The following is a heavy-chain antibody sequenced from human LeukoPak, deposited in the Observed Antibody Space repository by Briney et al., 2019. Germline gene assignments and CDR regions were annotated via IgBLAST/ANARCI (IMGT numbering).Heavy chain of an antibody. CDR2: IYPGDSDT. Sequence: GESLKISCKGSGYSFTSYWIGWVRQMPGKGLEWMGIIYPGDSDTRYSPSFQGQVTISADKSIGTAYLQWSSLKASDTAMYYCARHAGRRAKGYCSGGSCPRDIWGQGTMVTVSS. CDR1: GYSFTSYW. CDR3: ARHAGRRAKGYCSGGSCPRDI. V-gene: IGHV5-51*01. J-gene: IGHJ3*02. D-gene: IGHD2-15*01.